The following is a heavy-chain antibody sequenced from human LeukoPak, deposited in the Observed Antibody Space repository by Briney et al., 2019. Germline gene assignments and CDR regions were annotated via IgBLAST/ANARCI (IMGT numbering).Heavy chain of an antibody. CDR2: ISAGADVI. V-gene: IGHV3-23*01. Sequence: GGSLRLSCEAAGFSFRDYPMGWVRRASGKRLEWVSGISAGADVIFYADPVKGRFTISRDNSKNTLYLQMNSLRAEDTAVYYCAKDRGGQLDYWGQGTLVTVSS. D-gene: IGHD3-10*01. CDR3: AKDRGGQLDY. J-gene: IGHJ4*02. CDR1: GFSFRDYP.